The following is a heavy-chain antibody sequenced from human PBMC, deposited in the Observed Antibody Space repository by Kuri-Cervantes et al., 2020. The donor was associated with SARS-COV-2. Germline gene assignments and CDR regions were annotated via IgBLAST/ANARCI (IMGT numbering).Heavy chain of an antibody. J-gene: IGHJ4*02. CDR2: IKQDGSET. D-gene: IGHD6-13*01. CDR1: GITFSSYW. CDR3: AREEYSSSWSAVDFDY. V-gene: IGHV3-7*01. Sequence: GGSLRLSCAGSGITFSSYWMNWVRQAPGKGLEWVANIKQDGSETYYVDSVKGRFTISRDNSKNTLYLQMNSLRAEDTAVYYCAREEYSSSWSAVDFDYWGQGTLVTVSS.